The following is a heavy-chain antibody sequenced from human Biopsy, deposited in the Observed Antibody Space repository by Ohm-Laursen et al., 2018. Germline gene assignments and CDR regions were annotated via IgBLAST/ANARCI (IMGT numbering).Heavy chain of an antibody. J-gene: IGHJ6*02. CDR3: ARATNSTGWPYYYFYGMDV. D-gene: IGHD2/OR15-2a*01. CDR1: GGSISSDY. Sequence: GTLSLTCTVSGGSISSDYWSWIRQTPGKGLEWIGYIYYSGSTNYNPSLKSRVTISVDTSKNQFSLRLNSVTAADTAVYYCARATNSTGWPYYYFYGMDVWGQGTTVSVSS. V-gene: IGHV4-59*01. CDR2: IYYSGST.